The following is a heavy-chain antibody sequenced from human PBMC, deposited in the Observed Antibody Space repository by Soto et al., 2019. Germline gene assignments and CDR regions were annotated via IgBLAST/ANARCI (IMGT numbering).Heavy chain of an antibody. CDR3: ARNMDYYYGPGSGNGHGF. Sequence: QVQLVQSGAEVKEPGDSVRVSCEASGYTFTAYYIHWVRQAPGQGLEWMGWINPKFGDTAYAQDFQGRVSMTRDMSIRTVYMELSRRTSDDTAIYYCARNMDYYYGPGSGNGHGFWGQGTTVTVFS. V-gene: IGHV1-2*02. CDR2: INPKFGDT. D-gene: IGHD3-10*01. CDR1: GYTFTAYY. J-gene: IGHJ6*02.